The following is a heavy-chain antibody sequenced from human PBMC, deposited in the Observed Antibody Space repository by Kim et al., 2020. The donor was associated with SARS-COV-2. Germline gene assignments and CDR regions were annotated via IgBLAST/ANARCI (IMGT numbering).Heavy chain of an antibody. CDR1: GFTFSSNA. D-gene: IGHD3-22*01. V-gene: IGHV3-30*04. CDR3: ALEGYESSGPYFDY. CDR2: ISDDGRNK. J-gene: IGHJ4*02. Sequence: GGSLRLSCAASGFTFSSNAMHWVRQAPDKGLEWVAVISDDGRNKYYADSVKGRFTISRDNSKNTLYLQMNSLRAEDTAVYYCALEGYESSGPYFDYWGQGTLVTVSS.